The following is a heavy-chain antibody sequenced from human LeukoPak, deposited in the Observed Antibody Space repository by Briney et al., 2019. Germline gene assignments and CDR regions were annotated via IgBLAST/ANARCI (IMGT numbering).Heavy chain of an antibody. Sequence: PSETLSLTRTVSGGSISSYYWSWIRQPPGKGLEWIGYIYYSGSTNYNPSLKSRVTISVDTSKNQFSLKLSSVTAADTAVYYCARGHRWGRIWFDPWGQGTLVTVSS. CDR1: GGSISSYY. CDR2: IYYSGST. J-gene: IGHJ5*02. D-gene: IGHD3-16*01. CDR3: ARGHRWGRIWFDP. V-gene: IGHV4-59*01.